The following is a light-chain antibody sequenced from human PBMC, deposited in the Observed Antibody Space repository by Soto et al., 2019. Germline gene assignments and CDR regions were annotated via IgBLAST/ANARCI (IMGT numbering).Light chain of an antibody. CDR2: GAS. Sequence: DIVLTQSPGTRSLSPGERATLSCRASQTISDNHLAWYQQKPGQSPRLLISGASVRAPGVPDRFSGSGSETDFTLTISRLEPEAFGFYYCQQYGSSPEISFGPGTKVDIK. J-gene: IGKJ3*01. V-gene: IGKV3-20*01. CDR1: QTISDNH. CDR3: QQYGSSPEIS.